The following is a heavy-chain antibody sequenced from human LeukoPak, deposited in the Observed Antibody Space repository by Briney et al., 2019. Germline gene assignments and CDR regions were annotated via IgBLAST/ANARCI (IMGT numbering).Heavy chain of an antibody. Sequence: PGGSLRLSCAASGSTVSNNYMSWVRQAPGKGLEWVSVFYSGGSTNYADSVKGRFIISRHNSKNTVYLQMNSLRPEDTAVYYCARAPRGLSAPFDYWGQGTLVTVSS. CDR3: ARAPRGLSAPFDY. J-gene: IGHJ4*02. V-gene: IGHV3-53*04. D-gene: IGHD3-16*02. CDR2: FYSGGST. CDR1: GSTVSNNY.